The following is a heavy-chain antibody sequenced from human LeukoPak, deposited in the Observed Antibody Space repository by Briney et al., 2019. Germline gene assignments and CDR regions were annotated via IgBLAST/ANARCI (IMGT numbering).Heavy chain of an antibody. J-gene: IGHJ4*02. CDR2: ISASASST. V-gene: IGHV3-23*01. CDR3: TKEAGAAGATWNIDS. Sequence: GGSLRLSCAASGFTFSNYGMAWVRPVLGKGLEWVSAISASASSTYYTDSVKGRFTISRDNSKNTLYIQMSSLRAEDTAVYYFTKEAGAAGATWNIDSWGQGTLVTVSS. D-gene: IGHD1/OR15-1a*01. CDR1: GFTFSNYG.